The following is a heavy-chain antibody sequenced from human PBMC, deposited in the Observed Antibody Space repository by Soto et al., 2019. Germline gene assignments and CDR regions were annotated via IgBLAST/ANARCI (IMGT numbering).Heavy chain of an antibody. Sequence: ASVKVSCKASGYTFTSYGISWVRQAPGQGLEWMGWISAYNGNTNYAQKLQGRVTMTTDTSTSTAYMGLRSLRSDDTAVYYCARPAMTTAEFYFDYWGQGTLVTVSS. CDR1: GYTFTSYG. CDR2: ISAYNGNT. J-gene: IGHJ4*02. CDR3: ARPAMTTAEFYFDY. V-gene: IGHV1-18*01. D-gene: IGHD4-17*01.